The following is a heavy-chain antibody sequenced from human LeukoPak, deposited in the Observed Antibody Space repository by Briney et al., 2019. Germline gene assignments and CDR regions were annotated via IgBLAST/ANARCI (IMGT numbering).Heavy chain of an antibody. CDR2: INSDGRST. CDR1: GFTFSIYW. Sequence: GGSLRLSCAASGFTFSIYWMHWVRQAPGKGLVWVSRINSDGRSTKYADSVKGRFAISRDNAKNTLYLQMNSLRAEDTAVYYCVRDRAVSPFPPDAFDMWGQGTMVTVAS. CDR3: VRDRAVSPFPPDAFDM. J-gene: IGHJ3*02. D-gene: IGHD4-17*01. V-gene: IGHV3-74*01.